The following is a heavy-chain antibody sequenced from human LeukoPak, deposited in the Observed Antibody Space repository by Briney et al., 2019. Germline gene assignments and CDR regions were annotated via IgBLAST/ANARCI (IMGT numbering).Heavy chain of an antibody. D-gene: IGHD6-13*01. CDR1: GFTFSTFA. CDR3: AKGTSSWHEFDY. J-gene: IGHJ4*02. Sequence: GGSLRLSCAASGFTFSTFAMIWVRQPPGKGLEWVSSIFPSGGEIHYADSVRGRFTISRDNSKSTLSLQMNSLRAEDTALYYCAKGTSSWHEFDYWGQGTLVTVSS. V-gene: IGHV3-23*01. CDR2: IFPSGGEI.